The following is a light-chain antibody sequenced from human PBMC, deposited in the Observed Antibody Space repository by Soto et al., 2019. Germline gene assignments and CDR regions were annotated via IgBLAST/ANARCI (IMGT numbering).Light chain of an antibody. CDR2: DVN. V-gene: IGLV2-23*02. CDR1: SSDIGGYNS. Sequence: QSVLTQSPSASGSPGQSVTISCTGTSSDIGGYNSVSWYQQHPGKAPKVMIYDVNKRPSGVSNRFSGSKSGNTASLTISGLKVEDEADYYCCSSGGSPTYVFGTGTKVTVL. J-gene: IGLJ1*01. CDR3: CSSGGSPTYV.